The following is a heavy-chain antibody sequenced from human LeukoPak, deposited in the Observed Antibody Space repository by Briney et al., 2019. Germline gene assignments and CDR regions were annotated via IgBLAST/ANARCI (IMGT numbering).Heavy chain of an antibody. CDR1: GYTFTGDY. V-gene: IGHV1-2*02. Sequence: ASVKVSCKASGYTFTGDYMHWVRQAPGQGLEWMGWINPNSGGTNYAQKFQGGVTMTRDTSISTAYMELSRLRSDDTAVYYCARDSTVTSWFDPWGQGTLVTVSS. D-gene: IGHD4-17*01. CDR3: ARDSTVTSWFDP. CDR2: INPNSGGT. J-gene: IGHJ5*02.